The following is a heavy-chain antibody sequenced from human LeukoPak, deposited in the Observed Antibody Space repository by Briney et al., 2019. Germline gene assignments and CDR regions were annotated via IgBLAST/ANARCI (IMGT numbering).Heavy chain of an antibody. CDR2: VNDRGSA. Sequence: SETLSLTRAVYGGSFSGHYWTWIRQPPGKGLQWIGEVNDRGSANYNPSLKSRLSISEDKSKNQFSLRLPSVTAADTAVYFWGRGGVSGRVGEHHYYMGGWGLGTTVTVSS. D-gene: IGHD1-14*01. J-gene: IGHJ6*03. V-gene: IGHV4-34*01. CDR3: GRGGVSGRVGEHHYYMGG. CDR1: GGSFSGHY.